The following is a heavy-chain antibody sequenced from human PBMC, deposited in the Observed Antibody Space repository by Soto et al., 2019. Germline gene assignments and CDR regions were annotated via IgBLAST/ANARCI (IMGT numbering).Heavy chain of an antibody. Sequence: QVQLVQSGAEVKKPGSSVKVSCKASGGTFSSYTISWVRQAPGQGLEWMGRIIPILGIANYAQKFQGRVTITADKSTSTAYMELRSLRSDDTAVYYCARGQGGYGLDYWGQGTLVTVSS. V-gene: IGHV1-69*02. D-gene: IGHD5-12*01. CDR1: GGTFSSYT. CDR2: IIPILGIA. J-gene: IGHJ4*02. CDR3: ARGQGGYGLDY.